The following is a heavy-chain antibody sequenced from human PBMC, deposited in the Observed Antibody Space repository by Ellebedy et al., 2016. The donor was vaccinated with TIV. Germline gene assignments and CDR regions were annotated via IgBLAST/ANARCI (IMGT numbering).Heavy chain of an antibody. CDR2: ITHSGST. CDR3: ARGLARDY. Sequence: MPGGSLRLSCAVYGGSFSGYYWSWIRQPPGKGLEWIGEITHSGSTNYNPSLKSRVTISVDTSKNQSSLNLSSVTAADTAVYYCARGLARDYWGQGTLVTVSS. J-gene: IGHJ4*02. CDR1: GGSFSGYY. V-gene: IGHV4-34*01.